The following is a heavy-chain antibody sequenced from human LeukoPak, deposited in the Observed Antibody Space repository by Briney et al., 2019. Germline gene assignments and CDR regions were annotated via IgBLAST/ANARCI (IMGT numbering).Heavy chain of an antibody. V-gene: IGHV3-11*01. Sequence: GGSLRLSCAASGFTFSDYHMNWIRQAPGKGLEWVSYIGPGGGTRYFADPVKVRFTISRDNAKNSVYLQMNSLRGEDTAVYYCARDEAPRDGYMNFDYWGQGTLVTVSS. CDR1: GFTFSDYH. D-gene: IGHD5-24*01. CDR3: ARDEAPRDGYMNFDY. CDR2: IGPGGGTR. J-gene: IGHJ4*02.